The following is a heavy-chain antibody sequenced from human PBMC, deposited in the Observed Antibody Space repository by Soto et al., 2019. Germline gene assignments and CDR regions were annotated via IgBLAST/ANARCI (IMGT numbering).Heavy chain of an antibody. Sequence: QVQLVQSGAEVKQPGASVKVSCKASGYTFTSYDINWVRQATGQGLEWMGWMNPNSGNTGYAQKFQGRVTMTRNTSILTAYMELRSLRSEDTAVYYCARPRSGSYYYGMDVWGQGTAVTVSS. D-gene: IGHD3-3*01. J-gene: IGHJ6*02. V-gene: IGHV1-8*01. CDR3: ARPRSGSYYYGMDV. CDR2: MNPNSGNT. CDR1: GYTFTSYD.